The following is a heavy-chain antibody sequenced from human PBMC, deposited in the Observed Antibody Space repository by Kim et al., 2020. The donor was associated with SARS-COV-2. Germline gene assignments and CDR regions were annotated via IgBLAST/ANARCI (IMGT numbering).Heavy chain of an antibody. D-gene: IGHD1-1*01. Sequence: GGSLRLSCAASGFTFSSYWMTWVRQAPGKGLEWVANIKQDGSEKYYVDSVKGRFTISRDNAKNSLYLQMNSLRAEDTAVYHCATRRAAYMYSWKYFDYWGQGTLVTVSS. V-gene: IGHV3-7*03. CDR2: IKQDGSEK. CDR3: ATRRAAYMYSWKYFDY. J-gene: IGHJ4*02. CDR1: GFTFSSYW.